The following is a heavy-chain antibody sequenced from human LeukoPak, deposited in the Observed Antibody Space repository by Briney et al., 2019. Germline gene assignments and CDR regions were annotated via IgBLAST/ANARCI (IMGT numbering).Heavy chain of an antibody. V-gene: IGHV4-4*02. CDR2: IHHTGST. D-gene: IGHD3-22*01. CDR1: GGSISSSNW. Sequence: SETLSLTCAVSGGSISSSNWWSWVRQPPGKGLEWIGEIHHTGSTNYNPSLKSRVTISVNKSKNQFSLKLSSVTAADTAVYYCASLPTVYSRGYLALWGQGTLVTVSS. J-gene: IGHJ4*02. CDR3: ASLPTVYSRGYLAL.